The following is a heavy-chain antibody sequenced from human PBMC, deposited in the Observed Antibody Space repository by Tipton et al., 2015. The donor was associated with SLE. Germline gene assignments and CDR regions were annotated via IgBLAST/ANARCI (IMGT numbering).Heavy chain of an antibody. D-gene: IGHD1-26*01. J-gene: IGHJ6*03. Sequence: GSLRLSCAASGFTFDDYGMTWVRQAPGKGLEWVSYIRSGDGSTYYADSVKGRFTVSRDSTNNTLYLQMNSLRTEDTAVYYCAKAVGHYYMDVWGKGTTVTVSS. CDR2: IRSGDGST. V-gene: IGHV3-48*01. CDR1: GFTFDDYG. CDR3: AKAVGHYYMDV.